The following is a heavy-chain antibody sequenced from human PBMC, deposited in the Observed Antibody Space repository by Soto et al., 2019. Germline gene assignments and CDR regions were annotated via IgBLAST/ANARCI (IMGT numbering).Heavy chain of an antibody. J-gene: IGHJ4*02. CDR1: GGSISSYY. CDR2: IYYSGST. Sequence: QVQLQESGPGLVKPSETLSLTCTVSGGSISSYYWSWIRQPPGKGLEWIGYIYYSGSTNYNPSLKSRVTISVDTSKTQFSLKLSSVTAADTAVYYCARAYGDYVFDYWGQGPLVTVSS. CDR3: ARAYGDYVFDY. D-gene: IGHD4-17*01. V-gene: IGHV4-59*01.